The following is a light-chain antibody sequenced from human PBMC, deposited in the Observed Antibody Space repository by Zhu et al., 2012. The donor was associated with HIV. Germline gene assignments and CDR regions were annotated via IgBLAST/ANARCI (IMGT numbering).Light chain of an antibody. Sequence: EIVMTQSPATLSVSPGERATLSCRASQNVSSNLAWYQQEPGQGPRLLIYGASTRATGVSARFSGSGSGTDFTLTISSLQSEDFAVYYCQQYDNWPLFTFGPGTKVDIK. CDR1: QNVSSN. CDR3: QQYDNWPLFT. V-gene: IGKV3-15*01. J-gene: IGKJ3*01. CDR2: GAS.